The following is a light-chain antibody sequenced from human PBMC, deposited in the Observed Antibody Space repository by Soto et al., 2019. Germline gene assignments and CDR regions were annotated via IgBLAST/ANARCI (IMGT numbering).Light chain of an antibody. CDR2: EVS. CDR1: SSDVATYKY. V-gene: IGLV2-14*01. CDR3: SSYSNSGTLGV. J-gene: IGLJ3*02. Sequence: QSALTQPASVSGSPGQSITISCIGTSSDVATYKYVSWYQQHPGKAPKLILFEVSSRPSGVSRRFSGSKYGNRASLTISGLQPEDESDYYCSSYSNSGTLGVFGGGTKLTVL.